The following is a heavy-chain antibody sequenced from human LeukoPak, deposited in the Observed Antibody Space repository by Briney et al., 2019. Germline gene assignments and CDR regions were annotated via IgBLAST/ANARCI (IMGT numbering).Heavy chain of an antibody. CDR3: ARDKIPSHPSVFDY. CDR2: INLNSGGT. Sequence: ASVKVSCKASGYTFSYYYIHWVRQAPGQGLESMGWINLNSGGTNYAQNFQGRVTMTRDTSISTAYMELSRLRSDDTAVYYCARDKIPSHPSVFDYWGQGTLVTVSS. J-gene: IGHJ4*02. CDR1: GYTFSYYY. V-gene: IGHV1-2*02.